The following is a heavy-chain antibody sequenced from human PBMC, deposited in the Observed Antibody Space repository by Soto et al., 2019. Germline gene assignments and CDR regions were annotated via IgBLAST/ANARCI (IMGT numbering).Heavy chain of an antibody. D-gene: IGHD3-16*01. V-gene: IGHV1-69*01. CDR3: ARVGRGTGYFDY. Sequence: QVQLVQSGAEVKKPGSSVKVSCKASGGTFSSYAITWVRQAPAQGLEWMGGIIPIFGTPTYAQKFQGRVTITADESTSTAYMELSSLRSEDTAVYYCARVGRGTGYFDYWGQGTLVTVSS. J-gene: IGHJ4*02. CDR2: IIPIFGTP. CDR1: GGTFSSYA.